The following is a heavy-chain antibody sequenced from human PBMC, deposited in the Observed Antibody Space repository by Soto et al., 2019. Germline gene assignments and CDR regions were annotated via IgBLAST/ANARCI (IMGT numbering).Heavy chain of an antibody. D-gene: IGHD3-10*01. J-gene: IGHJ4*02. V-gene: IGHV1-18*01. Sequence: QVHLVQSGAEVKKPGASVKVSCKGSGYIFTTYGITWVRQAPGQGLEWMGWISAHNGNTNYAQKLQDRVTVTRDTSTSTAYMELRNLRSDDTTVYYCARGRYGEYWGQGALVTVSS. CDR2: ISAHNGNT. CDR3: ARGRYGEY. CDR1: GYIFTTYG.